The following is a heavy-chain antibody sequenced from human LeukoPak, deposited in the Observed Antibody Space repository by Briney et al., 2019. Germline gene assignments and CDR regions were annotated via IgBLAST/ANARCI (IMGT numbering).Heavy chain of an antibody. CDR1: GGSISSYY. J-gene: IGHJ5*02. CDR3: ARDRGDYYDSSGYYYSWFDP. Sequence: SETLSLTCTVSGGSISSYYWSWIRQPAGKGLEWIGRIYTSGSTNYNPSLKSRVTMSVDTSKNQFSLKLSSVTAADTAVYYCARDRGDYYDSSGYYYSWFDPWGQRTLVTVSS. V-gene: IGHV4-4*07. CDR2: IYTSGST. D-gene: IGHD3-22*01.